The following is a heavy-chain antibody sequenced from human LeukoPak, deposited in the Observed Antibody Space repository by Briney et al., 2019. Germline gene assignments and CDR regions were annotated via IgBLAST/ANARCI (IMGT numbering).Heavy chain of an antibody. Sequence: SETLPLICTVSGGSISSSCYNWGWIRQPPEKGEEWIGSIYYSGSTCYNPSFKSRVTISVDKSKNQLSLQLSSVTAADTAVYYCARHRYFYRSGSYYGAPYYMDVWGKGTTVTISS. D-gene: IGHD3-10*01. CDR2: IYYSGST. V-gene: IGHV4-39*01. CDR3: ARHRYFYRSGSYYGAPYYMDV. CDR1: GGSISSSCYN. J-gene: IGHJ6*03.